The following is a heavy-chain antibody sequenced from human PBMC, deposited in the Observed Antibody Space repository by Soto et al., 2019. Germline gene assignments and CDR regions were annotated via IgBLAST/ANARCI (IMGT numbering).Heavy chain of an antibody. CDR3: AKGWGDY. D-gene: IGHD3-16*01. Sequence: EVQVLESGGALVQPGGSLRLSCAASGFTFSSYDMSWVRQAPGKGLEWVSGLSGSGGSTYYANSVKGRFTISRDNSKKTVYSQMNSLRAEDTAVYYCAKGWGDYWCQGTLVTVSS. CDR1: GFTFSSYD. CDR2: LSGSGGST. V-gene: IGHV3-23*01. J-gene: IGHJ4*02.